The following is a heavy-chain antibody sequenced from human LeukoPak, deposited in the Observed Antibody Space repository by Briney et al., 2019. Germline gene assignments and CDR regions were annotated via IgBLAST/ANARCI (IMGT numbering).Heavy chain of an antibody. CDR3: AKGYDFGDYYYYYGMDV. V-gene: IGHV3-23*01. D-gene: IGHD4-17*01. CDR2: VSGSGSST. J-gene: IGHJ6*02. Sequence: GGSLRLPCAASGFTFSNYAMSWVRQAPGKGLEWVSAVSGSGSSTYYADSVKGRFTISRDNSKNTLYLQMNSLRAEDTAVYYCAKGYDFGDYYYYYGMDVWGQGTTVTVSS. CDR1: GFTFSNYA.